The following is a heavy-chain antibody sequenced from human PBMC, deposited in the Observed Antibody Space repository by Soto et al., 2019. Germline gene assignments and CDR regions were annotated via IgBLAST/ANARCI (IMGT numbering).Heavy chain of an antibody. V-gene: IGHV1-46*01. Sequence: ASVKVSCRACGYTFTSYYMHRVRQAPGQGLEWMGIINPSGGSTSYAQKFPGRVTMTRDTSTSTVYMELSSLRSEDTAVYYCARGRGYYDSSGYEAFDYWGQGTLVTVSS. CDR2: INPSGGST. D-gene: IGHD3-22*01. CDR3: ARGRGYYDSSGYEAFDY. CDR1: GYTFTSYY. J-gene: IGHJ4*02.